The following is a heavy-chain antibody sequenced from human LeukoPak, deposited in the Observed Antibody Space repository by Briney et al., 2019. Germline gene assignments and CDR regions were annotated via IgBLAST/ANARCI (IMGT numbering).Heavy chain of an antibody. D-gene: IGHD6-13*01. CDR2: IIPILGTA. CDR3: ARGNAAAGPLDY. V-gene: IGHV1-69*13. CDR1: GGTFSSDG. J-gene: IGHJ4*02. Sequence: SVKVSCKASGGTFSSDGFSWVRQAPGQGLEWMGAIIPILGTANYAQKFRARLSITADESTTTAYLGMSNPESEDTAVYYCARGNAAAGPLDYWGQGTLVTVSS.